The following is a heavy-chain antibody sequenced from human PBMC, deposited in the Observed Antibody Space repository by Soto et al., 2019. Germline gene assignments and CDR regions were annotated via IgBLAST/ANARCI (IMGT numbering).Heavy chain of an antibody. CDR1: GFTFDDYA. D-gene: IGHD6-13*01. CDR2: ISWNSGSI. J-gene: IGHJ6*02. Sequence: EVQLVESGGGLVQPGRSLRLSCAASGFTFDDYAMHWVRQAPGKGLEWVSGISWNSGSIGYADSVKGRFTISRDNAKNYLYLQMNSLRAEDTALYYCAKDIDSWIAAKDRIYYYGMDVWGQGTTVTVSS. V-gene: IGHV3-9*01. CDR3: AKDIDSWIAAKDRIYYYGMDV.